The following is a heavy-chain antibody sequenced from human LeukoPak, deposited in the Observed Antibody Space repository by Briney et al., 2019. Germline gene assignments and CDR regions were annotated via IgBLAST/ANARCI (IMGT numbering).Heavy chain of an antibody. CDR1: GYTLTELS. J-gene: IGHJ4*02. Sequence: ASVKVSCKVSGYTLTELSMHWVRQAPGKGLEWMGGFDPEDGETIYAQKFQGRVTMTEDTSTDTAYMELNSLRSEDTAVYYCATLPTPMAGIRTRWGDYWGQGTLVTVSS. D-gene: IGHD6-19*01. V-gene: IGHV1-24*01. CDR2: FDPEDGET. CDR3: ATLPTPMAGIRTRWGDY.